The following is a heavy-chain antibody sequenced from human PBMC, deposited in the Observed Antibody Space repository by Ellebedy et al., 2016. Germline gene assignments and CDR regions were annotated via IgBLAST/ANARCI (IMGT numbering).Heavy chain of an antibody. J-gene: IGHJ4*02. D-gene: IGHD6-6*01. V-gene: IGHV4-38-2*02. Sequence: SETLSLXXTVSAYSISSGNYWAWIRQPPGKGLEWIGTVYHSGSTFYNPSLKSRVTISVDTSKSQFSLRLSSVTAADTAIYYCARRNLLQLAYDYWGQGALVTVSS. CDR1: AYSISSGNY. CDR3: ARRNLLQLAYDY. CDR2: VYHSGST.